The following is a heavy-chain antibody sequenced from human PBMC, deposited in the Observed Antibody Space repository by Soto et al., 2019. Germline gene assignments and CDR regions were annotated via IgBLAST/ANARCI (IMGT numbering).Heavy chain of an antibody. J-gene: IGHJ5*02. CDR2: INAGNGNT. Sequence: QVQLVQSGAEEKKPGASVKVSCKASGYTFTSYAMHWVRQAPGQRLEWMGWINAGNGNTKYSQKFQGRVTITRDTSASTAYKELSSLRSEDTAVYYCARDGAPYENWFDPWGQGTLVTVSS. CDR3: ARDGAPYENWFDP. D-gene: IGHD3-16*01. CDR1: GYTFTSYA. V-gene: IGHV1-3*05.